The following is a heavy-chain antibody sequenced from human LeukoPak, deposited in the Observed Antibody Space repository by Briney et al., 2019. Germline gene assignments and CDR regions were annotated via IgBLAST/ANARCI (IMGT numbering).Heavy chain of an antibody. CDR3: ARASGIQDY. CDR1: GFTFSTYN. V-gene: IGHV3-21*01. CDR2: ISSGSSYI. Sequence: GGSLRLSCAASGFTFSTYNRNWVRQAPGKGLEWVSSISSGSSYIYYADSVKGRFTISRDNAKNSLYLQMNSLRAEDTAVYYCARASGIQDYWGQGTLVTVSS. J-gene: IGHJ4*02. D-gene: IGHD1-1*01.